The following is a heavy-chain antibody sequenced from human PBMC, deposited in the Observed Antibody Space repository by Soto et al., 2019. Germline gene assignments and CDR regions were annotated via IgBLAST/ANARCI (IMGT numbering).Heavy chain of an antibody. J-gene: IGHJ4*02. CDR2: ISGTGGST. CDR3: AKDGMGAPSVH. Sequence: EVQLLESGGGLVQPGGSLRLSCAASGFTFSSYAMSWVRQAPGKGLEWVSTISGTGGSTFYADSVKGRFTISRDNSKNTVYLQMNSLRAEDTAVYYCAKDGMGAPSVHWGQGTLVTVSS. D-gene: IGHD1-26*01. V-gene: IGHV3-23*01. CDR1: GFTFSSYA.